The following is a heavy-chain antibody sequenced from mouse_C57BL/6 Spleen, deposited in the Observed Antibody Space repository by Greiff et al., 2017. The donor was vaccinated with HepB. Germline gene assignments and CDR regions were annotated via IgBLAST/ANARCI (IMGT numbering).Heavy chain of an antibody. Sequence: QVQLKQSGAELMKPGASVKLSCKATGYTFTGYWIEWVKQRPGHGLEWIGEILPGSGSTNYNEKFKGKATFTADTSSNTAYMQLSSLTTEDSAIYYGARGDSQPDSPYAMDYWGQGTSVTVSS. CDR3: ARGDSQPDSPYAMDY. J-gene: IGHJ4*01. D-gene: IGHD3-2*01. V-gene: IGHV1-9*01. CDR2: ILPGSGST. CDR1: GYTFTGYW.